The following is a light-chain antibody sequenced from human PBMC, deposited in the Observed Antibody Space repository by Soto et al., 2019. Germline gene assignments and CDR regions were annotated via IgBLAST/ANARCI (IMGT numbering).Light chain of an antibody. CDR2: GAS. CDR1: QSVRSNY. Sequence: EIVLTQSPGTLSLSPGEGSTLSFMSSQSVRSNYLAWYQQKPGQAPRLLIYGASSRATGIPARFSGSGSGTEFTLTISSLQSEDFAVYYCQQYSNWPQTFGQGTKVDI. V-gene: IGKV3-20*01. CDR3: QQYSNWPQT. J-gene: IGKJ1*01.